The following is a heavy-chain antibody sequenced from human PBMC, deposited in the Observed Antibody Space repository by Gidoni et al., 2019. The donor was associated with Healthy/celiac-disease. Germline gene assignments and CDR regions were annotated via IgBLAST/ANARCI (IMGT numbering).Heavy chain of an antibody. CDR1: GYTLTESS. Sequence: QVQLVPSGAEVKKPGASVKVSCKVSGYTLTESSMHGVRHAHGKGLEWMGGFDPEDGETIDAKKFQGRVTMTEDTSTDTAYMELSSLRSEDTAVYYCATGGLERLFDYWGQGTLVTVSS. D-gene: IGHD1-1*01. V-gene: IGHV1-24*01. J-gene: IGHJ4*02. CDR2: FDPEDGET. CDR3: ATGGLERLFDY.